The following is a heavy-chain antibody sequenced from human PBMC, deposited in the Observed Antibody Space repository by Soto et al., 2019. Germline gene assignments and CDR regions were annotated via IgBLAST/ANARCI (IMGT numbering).Heavy chain of an antibody. CDR3: TTPPAGVVVVPAAPDY. CDR1: GFTFSNAW. CDR2: IKSKTDGGTT. D-gene: IGHD2-2*01. Sequence: EVQLVESGGGLVKPGGSLRLSCAASGFTFSNAWMSWVRQAPGKGLEWVGRIKSKTDGGTTDYAAPVKGRFTISRDDSKNTLYLQMNSLKTEDTAVYYCTTPPAGVVVVPAAPDYWGQGTLVTVSS. J-gene: IGHJ4*02. V-gene: IGHV3-15*01.